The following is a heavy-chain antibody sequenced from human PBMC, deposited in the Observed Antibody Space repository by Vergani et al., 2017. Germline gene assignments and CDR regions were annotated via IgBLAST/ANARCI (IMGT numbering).Heavy chain of an antibody. CDR3: FYRKTECGTTGCFYPVYYYYYMDV. D-gene: IGHD1-7*01. V-gene: IGHV2-5*04. CDR2: IYWNDDQ. J-gene: IGHJ6*03. Sequence: QITLKESGPTLVKPTQTLTLTCTFSGFSLNTRGVSLAWIRQPPGKALDWLALIYWNDDQHYSPSLNNRVTITKDNSKNQVVLTMTNMDYVDTGTYSCFYRKTECGTTGCFYPVYYYYYMDVWGKGTTVTVSS. CDR1: GFSLNTRGVS.